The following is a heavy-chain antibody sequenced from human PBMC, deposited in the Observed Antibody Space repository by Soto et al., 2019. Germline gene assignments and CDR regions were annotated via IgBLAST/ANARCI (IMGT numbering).Heavy chain of an antibody. Sequence: PSETLSLTCTVSGGSISSSSYYWGWIRQPPGKGLEWIGRIYYSGSTYYNPSLKSRVTISVDTSKNQFSLKLSSVTAADTAVYYCAIPGYYYDSSGNDPPTFFDYWGQGTLVTVSS. J-gene: IGHJ4*02. CDR1: GGSISSSSYY. V-gene: IGHV4-39*01. D-gene: IGHD3-22*01. CDR2: IYYSGST. CDR3: AIPGYYYDSSGNDPPTFFDY.